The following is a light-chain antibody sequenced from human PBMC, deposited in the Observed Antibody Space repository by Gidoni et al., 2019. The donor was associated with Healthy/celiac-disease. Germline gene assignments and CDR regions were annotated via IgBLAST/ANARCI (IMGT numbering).Light chain of an antibody. CDR3: QQYNSYSRT. Sequence: IQMTQSPSTLSASVGDRVTITCRASQGISSWLAWYQQKPGKAPKLLIYKASSLESGVPSRFSGSGSGTEFTLTISSLQPDDFATYYCQQYNSYSRTFGQGTKVEIK. CDR2: KAS. V-gene: IGKV1-5*03. CDR1: QGISSW. J-gene: IGKJ1*01.